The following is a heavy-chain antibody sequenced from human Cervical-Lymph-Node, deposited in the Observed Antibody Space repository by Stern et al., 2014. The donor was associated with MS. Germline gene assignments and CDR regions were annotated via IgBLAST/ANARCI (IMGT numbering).Heavy chain of an antibody. J-gene: IGHJ5*02. V-gene: IGHV4-39*01. CDR2: IYYSGST. Sequence: QVQLQESGPGLVKPSETLSLTCTVSGGSISSSSYYWGWIRQPPGKGLEWIGSIYYSGSTYYNPSLKSRVTISVDTSKKQFSLKLSSVTAADTAVYYCARWAYSSGWYNWFDPWGQGTLVTVSS. D-gene: IGHD3-22*01. CDR1: GGSISSSSYY. CDR3: ARWAYSSGWYNWFDP.